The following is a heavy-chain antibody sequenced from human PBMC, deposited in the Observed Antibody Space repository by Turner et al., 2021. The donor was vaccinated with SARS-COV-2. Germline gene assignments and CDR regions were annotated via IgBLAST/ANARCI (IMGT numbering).Heavy chain of an antibody. J-gene: IGHJ6*02. D-gene: IGHD3-22*01. V-gene: IGHV3-30-3*01. CDR2: ISYDGSNK. Sequence: QVQLVESGGGAVQPGRSLRLSCAALGFTFSSYAMNWVRQAPGKGLEWVAVISYDGSNKYYADSVKGRFTISRDNSKNTLYLQMNSLRAEDTAVYYCAGIQSYDRSDYYGMDVWGQGTTVTVSS. CDR1: GFTFSSYA. CDR3: AGIQSYDRSDYYGMDV.